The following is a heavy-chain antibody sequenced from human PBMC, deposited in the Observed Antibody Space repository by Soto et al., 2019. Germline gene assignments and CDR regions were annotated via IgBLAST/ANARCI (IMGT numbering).Heavy chain of an antibody. CDR1: GFTFSSYA. Sequence: PGGSLRLSCAASGFTFSSYAMHWVRQAPGKGLEWVAVISYDGSNKYYADSVKGRFTISRDNSKNTLYLQMNSLRAEDTAVYYCARDDRRITMIAVGPFDYWGQGTLVTVSS. D-gene: IGHD3-22*01. CDR2: ISYDGSNK. J-gene: IGHJ4*02. CDR3: ARDDRRITMIAVGPFDY. V-gene: IGHV3-30-3*01.